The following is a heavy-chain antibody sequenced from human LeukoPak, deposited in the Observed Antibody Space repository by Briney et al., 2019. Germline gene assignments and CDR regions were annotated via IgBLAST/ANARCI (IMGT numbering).Heavy chain of an antibody. CDR1: GYTFTSYD. Sequence: ASVKVSCKASGYTFTSYDINWVRQATGHRLEWMGWMNPNSGNTGYAQKFQDRVTITRNTSISTAYMELSSLRSENTAVYYCARGPYSSGWYLQGFYYYYMDVWGKGTTVTVSS. CDR2: MNPNSGNT. J-gene: IGHJ6*03. D-gene: IGHD6-19*01. CDR3: ARGPYSSGWYLQGFYYYYMDV. V-gene: IGHV1-8*03.